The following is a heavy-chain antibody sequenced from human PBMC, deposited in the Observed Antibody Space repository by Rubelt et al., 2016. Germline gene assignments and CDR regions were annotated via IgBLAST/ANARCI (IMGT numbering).Heavy chain of an antibody. J-gene: IGHJ4*02. CDR3: AREQDRDGYNRYPDY. Sequence: QLQLQESGPGLVKPSETLSLTCTVSGGSISSSSYYWGWIRQPPGQGLEWIGSIYYSGSSYYNPSLKSRVIISLDTSKNQFSLKLSSVTAADTAVYYCAREQDRDGYNRYPDYWGQGTLVAVSS. CDR2: IYYSGSS. V-gene: IGHV4-39*07. D-gene: IGHD5-24*01. CDR1: GGSISSSSYY.